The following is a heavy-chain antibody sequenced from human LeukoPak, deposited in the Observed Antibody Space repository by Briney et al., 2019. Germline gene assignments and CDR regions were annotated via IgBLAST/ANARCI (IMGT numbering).Heavy chain of an antibody. V-gene: IGHV4-61*08. J-gene: IGHJ5*02. CDR2: IYYSGST. CDR1: GGSISSGGYY. Sequence: PSETLSLTCTVSGGSISSGGYYWSWIRQPPGKGLEWIGYIYYSGSTNYNPSLKGRVTISVDTSKNQFSLKLSSVTAADTAVYYCARHRGAVTTVGWFDPWGQGTLVTVSS. D-gene: IGHD4-17*01. CDR3: ARHRGAVTTVGWFDP.